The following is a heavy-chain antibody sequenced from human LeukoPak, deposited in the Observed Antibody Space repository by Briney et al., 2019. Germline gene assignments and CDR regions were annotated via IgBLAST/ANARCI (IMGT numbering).Heavy chain of an antibody. CDR2: INHSGST. D-gene: IGHD5-18*01. J-gene: IGHJ5*02. CDR1: GGSFSGYY. V-gene: IGHV4-34*01. Sequence: PSETLSVTCAVYGGSFSGYYWSWIRQPPGKGLEWIGEINHSGSTNYNPSLKSRVTISVDTSKNQFSLKLSSVTAADTAVYYCARGLRIQLWLQLGWFDPWGQGTLVTVSS. CDR3: ARGLRIQLWLQLGWFDP.